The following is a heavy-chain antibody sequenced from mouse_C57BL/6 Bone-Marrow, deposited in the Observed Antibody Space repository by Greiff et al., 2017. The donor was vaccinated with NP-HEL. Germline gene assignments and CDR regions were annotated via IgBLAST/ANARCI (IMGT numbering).Heavy chain of an antibody. Sequence: QVQLKQPGAELVRPGTSVKLSCKASGYTFTSYWMHWVKQRPGQGLEWIGVIDPSDSYTNYNQKFKGKATLTVDTSSSTAYMQLSSLTSEDSAVYYCARCLLYFYAMDYWGQGTSVTVSS. J-gene: IGHJ4*01. D-gene: IGHD2-1*01. CDR3: ARCLLYFYAMDY. V-gene: IGHV1-59*01. CDR1: GYTFTSYW. CDR2: IDPSDSYT.